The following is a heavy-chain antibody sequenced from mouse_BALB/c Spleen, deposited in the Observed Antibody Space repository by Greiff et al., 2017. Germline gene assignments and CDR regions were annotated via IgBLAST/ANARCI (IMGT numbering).Heavy chain of an antibody. CDR3: ARERYAGEWYYFDY. CDR2: ISSGGSYT. Sequence: EVQGVESGGGLVKPGGSLKLSCAASGFTFSSYAMSWVRQSPEKRLEWVAEISSGGSYTYYPDTVTGRFTISRDNAKNTLYLEMSSLRSEDTAMYYCARERYAGEWYYFDYWGQGTTLTVSS. V-gene: IGHV5-9-4*01. CDR1: GFTFSSYA. J-gene: IGHJ2*01. D-gene: IGHD1-1*01.